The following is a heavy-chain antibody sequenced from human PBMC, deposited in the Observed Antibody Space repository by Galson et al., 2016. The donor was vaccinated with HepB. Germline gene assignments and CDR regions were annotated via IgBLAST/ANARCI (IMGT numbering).Heavy chain of an antibody. CDR1: GYTFTGYY. Sequence: SVKVSCKASGYTFTGYYIHWLRQAPGQGPEWMGWINPDTGGTHYAQNFEGWVSLTRDTSITTAYMELRSLKSDDTAVYFCARGLSLLSGSDPLDFEYWGQGSQVTVAS. CDR3: ARGLSLLSGSDPLDFEY. D-gene: IGHD6-19*01. CDR2: INPDTGGT. V-gene: IGHV1-2*04. J-gene: IGHJ4*02.